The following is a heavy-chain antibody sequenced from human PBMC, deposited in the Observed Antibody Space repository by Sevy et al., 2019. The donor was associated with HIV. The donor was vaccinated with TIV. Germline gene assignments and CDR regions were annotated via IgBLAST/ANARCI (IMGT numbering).Heavy chain of an antibody. V-gene: IGHV3-21*01. Sequence: GGSLRLSCAASGFTFSSYSMNWVRQAPGKGLEWVSSISSSSSYIYYADSVKGRFTISRDNAKNSLYLQMNSLRAEDTAVYYCARVSGDEKRAFDIWGQGTMVT. CDR1: GFTFSSYS. CDR3: ARVSGDEKRAFDI. J-gene: IGHJ3*02. CDR2: ISSSSSYI. D-gene: IGHD2-21*02.